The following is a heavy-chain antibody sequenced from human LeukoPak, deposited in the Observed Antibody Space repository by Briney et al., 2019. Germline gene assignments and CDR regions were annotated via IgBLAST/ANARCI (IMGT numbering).Heavy chain of an antibody. V-gene: IGHV4-4*07. CDR1: GGSISSYY. Sequence: PSETLSLTCTVSGGSISSYYWSWIRQPAGKGLEWIGRIYTSGSTNYNPSLKSRVTMSVDTSKNQFSLKLSSVTAADTAVYYCARDSIAAAGTSYYYYMDVWGKGTTVTVSS. J-gene: IGHJ6*03. D-gene: IGHD6-13*01. CDR2: IYTSGST. CDR3: ARDSIAAAGTSYYYYMDV.